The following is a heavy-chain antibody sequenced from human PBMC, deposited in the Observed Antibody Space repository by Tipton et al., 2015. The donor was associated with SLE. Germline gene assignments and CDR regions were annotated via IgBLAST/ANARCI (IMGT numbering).Heavy chain of an antibody. Sequence: TLSLTCTVSGVSISSGGHYWSWLRQLPGKGLEWIGYLYYSGSTEYNPSLKSRVTISIDSSKSQLSLNLRSVTAADTAVYFCARGYCSDGVCYGFGFFDYWGQGNLVTVSS. CDR2: LYYSGST. CDR1: GVSISSGGHY. J-gene: IGHJ4*02. D-gene: IGHD2-8*01. V-gene: IGHV4-31*03. CDR3: ARGYCSDGVCYGFGFFDY.